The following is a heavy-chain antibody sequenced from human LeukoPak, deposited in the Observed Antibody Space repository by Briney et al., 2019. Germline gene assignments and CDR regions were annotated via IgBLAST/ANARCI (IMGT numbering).Heavy chain of an antibody. J-gene: IGHJ4*02. CDR1: GGSISYSSYY. CDR2: VHYTGST. V-gene: IGHV4-39*01. Sequence: KPSETLSLTCTVSGGSISYSSYYWGWIRQPPGKGLEWVASVHYTGSTYYPPSLKGRVTISVDTSRNQFSLTVNSVTAADTAVYYCYPTLRLNWGRGTLVTVSS. CDR3: YPTLRLN. D-gene: IGHD4-17*01.